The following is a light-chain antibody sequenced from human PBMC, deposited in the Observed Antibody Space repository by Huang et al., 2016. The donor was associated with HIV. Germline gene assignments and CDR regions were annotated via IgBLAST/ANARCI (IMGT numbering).Light chain of an antibody. Sequence: AIQMTQSPSSLSASTGDRVTITCRASQNIANYLAWYQQKPGTVPRLLIHGATTLHTGVPSRFSGSGSGTDFALNLSCLQSEDFATYYCQQYFNYPFFGPGTRLEI. V-gene: IGKV1-8*01. CDR3: QQYFNYPF. CDR1: QNIANY. J-gene: IGKJ5*01. CDR2: GAT.